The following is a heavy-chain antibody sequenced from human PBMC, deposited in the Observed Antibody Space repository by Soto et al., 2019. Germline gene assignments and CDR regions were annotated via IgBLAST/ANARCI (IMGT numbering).Heavy chain of an antibody. CDR3: ARLIHRPLQWYFDY. J-gene: IGHJ4*02. Sequence: PSETLSLTCTVSGGSFDTYYWSWIRQPPGKGLEHIGYIFYTGSVDYNPSLKARVTISVDPSKNQFSLRLTSVTAADSAVYYCARLIHRPLQWYFDYWGPGTLVTVSS. D-gene: IGHD6-19*01. CDR1: GGSFDTYY. V-gene: IGHV4-59*08. CDR2: IFYTGSV.